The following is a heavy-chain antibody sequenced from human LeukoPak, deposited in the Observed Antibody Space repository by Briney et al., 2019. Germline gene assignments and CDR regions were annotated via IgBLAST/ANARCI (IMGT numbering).Heavy chain of an antibody. D-gene: IGHD4-17*01. CDR2: INHSGST. CDR3: ARRGKDYGDYAVWFDP. CDR1: GGSFSGYY. V-gene: IGHV4-34*01. Sequence: SETLSLTCAVYGGSFSGYYWSWIRQPPGKGLEWIGEINHSGSTNYNPSLKSRVTISVDTSKNQFSLKLSSVTAAGTAVYYCARRGKDYGDYAVWFDPWGQGTLVTVSS. J-gene: IGHJ5*02.